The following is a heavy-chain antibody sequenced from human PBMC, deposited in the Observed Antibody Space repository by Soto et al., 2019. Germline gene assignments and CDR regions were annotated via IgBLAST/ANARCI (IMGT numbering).Heavy chain of an antibody. V-gene: IGHV4-59*01. CDR2: IYYSGST. D-gene: IGHD6-19*01. CDR1: GGSISSYY. J-gene: IGHJ6*02. Sequence: PSETLSLTCTVSGGSISSYYWSWIRQPPGKGLEWIGYIYYSGSTNYNPSLKSRVTISVDTSKNQFSLKLSSVTAADTAVYYCARGSGWYAYYYGMDGWGQGNTVTFSS. CDR3: ARGSGWYAYYYGMDG.